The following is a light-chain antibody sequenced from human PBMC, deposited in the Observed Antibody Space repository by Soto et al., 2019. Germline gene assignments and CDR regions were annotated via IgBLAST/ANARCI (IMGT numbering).Light chain of an antibody. CDR2: HAS. V-gene: IGKV1-33*01. CDR1: QDISTY. Sequence: DIQMTQSPSSLSASVGDRVTITCRASQDISTYLNWFQQKPGKAPNLLIYHASNLETGVPSRFSGSGSGTDFTFTITSLQPEDIATYYCQQYDNLPRTFGQGTKVEIK. J-gene: IGKJ1*01. CDR3: QQYDNLPRT.